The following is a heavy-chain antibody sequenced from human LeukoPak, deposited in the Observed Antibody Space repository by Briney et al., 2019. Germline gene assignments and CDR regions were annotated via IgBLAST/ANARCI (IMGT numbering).Heavy chain of an antibody. D-gene: IGHD3-16*01. Sequence: NPDGSSTSHADSVKGRFTISRDNAKDTVYLQMNSLRAEDTAVYYCVRDRTEGDFDYWGQGTLVTVSS. CDR2: NPDGSST. CDR3: VRDRTEGDFDY. V-gene: IGHV3-74*01. J-gene: IGHJ4*02.